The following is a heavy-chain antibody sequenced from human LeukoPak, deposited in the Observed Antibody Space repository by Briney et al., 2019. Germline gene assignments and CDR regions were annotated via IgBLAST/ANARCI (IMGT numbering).Heavy chain of an antibody. D-gene: IGHD6-19*01. CDR3: ARVRRVAGPPHIGY. J-gene: IGHJ4*02. V-gene: IGHV4-39*07. Sequence: PSETLSLTCTVSGGSISSSSYYWGWIRQPPGKGLEWIGSIYYSGSTYYNPSLKSRVTISVDTSKNQFSLKLSSVTAADTAVYYCARVRRVAGPPHIGYWGQGTLVTVSS. CDR1: GGSISSSSYY. CDR2: IYYSGST.